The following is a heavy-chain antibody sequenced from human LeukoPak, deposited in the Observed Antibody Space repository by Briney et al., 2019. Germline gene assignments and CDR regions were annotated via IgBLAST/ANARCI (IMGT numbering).Heavy chain of an antibody. CDR2: INPDSGGT. CDR3: ARVASTSPPY. J-gene: IGHJ4*02. V-gene: IGHV1-2*02. D-gene: IGHD2-2*01. CDR1: GYTFTDYY. Sequence: ASVKVSCKASGYTFTDYYMHWVRQAPGQGLEWMGWINPDSGGTNFAENFQGRVTLTRDTSVNTAYMELSRLRFDDTAVYYCARVASTSPPYWGQGTLVTVSS.